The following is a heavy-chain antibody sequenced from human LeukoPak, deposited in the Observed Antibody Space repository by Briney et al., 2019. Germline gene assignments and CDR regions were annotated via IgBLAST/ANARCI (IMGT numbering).Heavy chain of an antibody. J-gene: IGHJ4*02. V-gene: IGHV4-34*01. D-gene: IGHD3-3*01. CDR3: ARAPSWYFGASYFDY. CDR2: INHSGST. Sequence: SETLSLTCAVYGGSFSGYYWSWIRQPPGKGLEWIGEINHSGSTNYNPSLKSRVTISVDRSKNQFSLKLSSVTAADTAVYYCARAPSWYFGASYFDYWGQGTLVTVSS. CDR1: GGSFSGYY.